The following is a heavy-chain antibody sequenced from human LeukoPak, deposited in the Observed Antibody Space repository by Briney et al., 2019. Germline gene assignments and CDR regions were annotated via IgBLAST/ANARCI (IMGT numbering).Heavy chain of an antibody. CDR3: ASADGYKIDY. CDR1: GVSITSRTNY. Sequence: SETLSLTCTVSGVSITSRTNYWGRIRQPPGKGLEWIGSIYYGGSTYYNPSLESRVSISVDTSNNQFSLKVSSVTAADTAVYYCASADGYKIDYWGQGTLVTVSS. J-gene: IGHJ4*02. D-gene: IGHD5-24*01. V-gene: IGHV4-39*01. CDR2: IYYGGST.